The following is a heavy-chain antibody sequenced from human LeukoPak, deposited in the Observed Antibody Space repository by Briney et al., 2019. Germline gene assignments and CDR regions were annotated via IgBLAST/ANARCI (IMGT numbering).Heavy chain of an antibody. V-gene: IGHV1-69*04. CDR2: ISPILGVN. CDR3: AAVYDGAAGYFDL. D-gene: IGHD3-22*01. Sequence: SVKVSCKASGGTFSSYAFTWVRQAPGQGLEWMGRISPILGVNYYALKFQGRLTISADKSMITAYMDLTNVTSEDTAVYYCAAVYDGAAGYFDLWGRGTLITVSS. J-gene: IGHJ2*01. CDR1: GGTFSSYA.